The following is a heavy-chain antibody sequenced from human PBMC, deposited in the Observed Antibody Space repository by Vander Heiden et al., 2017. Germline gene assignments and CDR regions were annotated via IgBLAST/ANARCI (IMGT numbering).Heavy chain of an antibody. D-gene: IGHD5-18*01. CDR2: ISYDGSNK. Sequence: QVQLVESGGGVVQPGRSLRLSWASSGSTFSSSAMHWGRRAPGKGLEWVAVISYDGSNKYYADSVKGRFTISRDNSKNTLYLQMNSLRAEDTAVYYCARDKGYSYGLNYYYYGMDVWGQGTTVTVSS. V-gene: IGHV3-30-3*01. CDR3: ARDKGYSYGLNYYYYGMDV. CDR1: GSTFSSSA. J-gene: IGHJ6*02.